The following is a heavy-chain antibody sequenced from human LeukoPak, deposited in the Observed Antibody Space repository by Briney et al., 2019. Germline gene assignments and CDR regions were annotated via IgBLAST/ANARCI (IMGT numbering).Heavy chain of an antibody. J-gene: IGHJ4*02. CDR2: IKQDGSEK. V-gene: IGHV3-7*03. Sequence: GGSLRLSCAASGFTFSSYWMSWVRQAPGKGLEWVANIKQDGSEKYYVDSVKGRFTISRDNSKDTLHLQMSILRPEDTALYYCASGPYSSSYFASWGQGTMVTVSS. CDR1: GFTFSSYW. CDR3: ASGPYSSSYFAS. D-gene: IGHD6-13*01.